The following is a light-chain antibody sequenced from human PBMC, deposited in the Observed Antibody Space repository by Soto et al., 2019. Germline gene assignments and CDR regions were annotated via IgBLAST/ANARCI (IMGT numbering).Light chain of an antibody. V-gene: IGLV2-14*01. CDR3: SSYTSSSIDYV. CDR1: RSDVGGYNY. Sequence: QSALTQPASVSGSPGQSITISCTGTRSDVGGYNYVSWYQQHPGKAPKLMIYEVSNRPSGVSNRFSGSKSGNTASLTISGLHAEDEADYYCSSYTSSSIDYVFGTGTKLTVL. J-gene: IGLJ1*01. CDR2: EVS.